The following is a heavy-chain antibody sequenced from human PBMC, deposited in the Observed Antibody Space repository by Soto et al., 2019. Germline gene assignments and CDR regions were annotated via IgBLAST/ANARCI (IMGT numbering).Heavy chain of an antibody. CDR2: ISAYNGNT. J-gene: IGHJ4*02. Sequence: SVKVSCNASGYTFTSYGISWVRQAPGQGLEWMGLISAYNGNTNYAQRLQGRVTMTTDTSTSTHHMELRSLRSDDTAVYYCASDAFRYFDWLLRPRTTWPDXWGQGTLLTLSX. D-gene: IGHD3-9*01. CDR1: GYTFTSYG. V-gene: IGHV1-18*01. CDR3: ASDAFRYFDWLLRPRTTWPDX.